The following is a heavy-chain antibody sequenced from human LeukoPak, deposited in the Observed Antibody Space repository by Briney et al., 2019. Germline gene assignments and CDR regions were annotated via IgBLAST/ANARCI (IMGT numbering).Heavy chain of an antibody. CDR3: ARDPVGGSTIFDY. V-gene: IGHV1-3*01. CDR1: GYTFTSYA. CDR2: INPGNSHT. Sequence: GASVKVSCKASGYTFTSYAVHWVRQAPGQRLEWMGWINPGNSHTQYSQLFQGRVTITRDTSAGTAYMELSSLRSEDTAVYYCARDPVGGSTIFDYWGQGTLVTVSS. J-gene: IGHJ4*02. D-gene: IGHD1-26*01.